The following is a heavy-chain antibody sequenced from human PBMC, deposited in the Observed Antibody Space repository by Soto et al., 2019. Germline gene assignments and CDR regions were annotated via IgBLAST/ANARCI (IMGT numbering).Heavy chain of an antibody. D-gene: IGHD3-3*01. Sequence: DVQLLESGGGLVQPGGSLRLSCAASGFTFSTSAMNWVRQAPGKGLEWVSLISGGRGGAYYADSVKGRFTISRDNSKSTLYLQMNSLGADDTAIYYCAKADTRNYFDCWGQGALVTVSS. CDR1: GFTFSTSA. CDR3: AKADTRNYFDC. V-gene: IGHV3-23*01. J-gene: IGHJ4*02. CDR2: ISGGRGGA.